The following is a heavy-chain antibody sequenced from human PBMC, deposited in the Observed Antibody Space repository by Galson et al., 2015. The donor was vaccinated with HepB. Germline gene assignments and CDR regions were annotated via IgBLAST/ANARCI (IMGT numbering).Heavy chain of an antibody. D-gene: IGHD5-24*01. V-gene: IGHV4-34*09. CDR1: GGSFSGYY. CDR3: AREKRNWFDP. CDR2: INHSGSA. J-gene: IGHJ5*02. Sequence: TLSLTCAVYGGSFSGYYWSWIRQPPGKGLEWIGEINHSGSANYNPSLKSRVTISVDTSKNQFSLKLSSVTAADTAVYYCAREKRNWFDPWGQGTLVTVSS.